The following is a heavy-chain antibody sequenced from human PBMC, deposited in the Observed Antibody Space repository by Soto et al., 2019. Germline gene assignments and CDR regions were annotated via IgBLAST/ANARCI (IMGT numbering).Heavy chain of an antibody. CDR2: IYYSGST. J-gene: IGHJ4*02. Sequence: SETLSLTCTVSGGSISSSSYYWGWIRQPPGKGLEWIGSIYYSGSTYYNPSLKSRVTISVDTSKNQFSLKLSSVTAADTAVYYCARHLVDLPGAIEYCSGGSCSTHFDYWGQATLVTVSP. V-gene: IGHV4-39*01. CDR1: GGSISSSSYY. CDR3: ARHLVDLPGAIEYCSGGSCSTHFDY. D-gene: IGHD2-15*01.